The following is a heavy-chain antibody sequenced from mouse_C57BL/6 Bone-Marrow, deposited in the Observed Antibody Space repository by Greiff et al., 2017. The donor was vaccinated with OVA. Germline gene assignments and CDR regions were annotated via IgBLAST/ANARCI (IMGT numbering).Heavy chain of an antibody. D-gene: IGHD1-1*01. CDR2: IDPSDSYT. CDR3: ARRGDYEDYAMDY. Sequence: QVQLQQPGAELVMPGASVKLSCKASGYTFTSYWMHWVKQRPGQGLEWIGEIDPSDSYTNYNQKFKGKSTLTVDKSSSTAYMQRSSLTSEDSAVYYCARRGDYEDYAMDYWGQGTSVTVSS. V-gene: IGHV1-69*01. CDR1: GYTFTSYW. J-gene: IGHJ4*01.